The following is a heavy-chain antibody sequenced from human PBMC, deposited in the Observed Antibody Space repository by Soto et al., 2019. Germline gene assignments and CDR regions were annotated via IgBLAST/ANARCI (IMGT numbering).Heavy chain of an antibody. CDR1: GGSLSGAY. CDR3: ARVWCGGDCSSVDL. V-gene: IGHV4-34*02. D-gene: IGHD2-21*02. Sequence: QVQLQQWGAGLLKPSETLSLSCTVYGGSLSGAYWSWVRQPPGKGLEWIGEINDVGSLNYNMSLKSRVSISKDASKSQISLKMNAVTAADTAVYYCARVWCGGDCSSVDLWGQGTLVTVSA. CDR2: INDVGSL. J-gene: IGHJ5*02.